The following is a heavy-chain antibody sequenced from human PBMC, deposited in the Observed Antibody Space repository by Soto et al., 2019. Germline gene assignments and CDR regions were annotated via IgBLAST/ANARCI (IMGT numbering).Heavy chain of an antibody. CDR2: IIPILGIA. CDR3: ARNGYELLTGYSWDYFDY. J-gene: IGHJ4*02. Sequence: GASVKVSCKASGGTFSSYTISWVRQAPGQGLEWMGRIIPILGIANYAQKFQGRVTITADKSTSTAYMELSSLRSEDTAVYYCARNGYELLTGYSWDYFDYWGQGTLGT. CDR1: GGTFSSYT. D-gene: IGHD3-9*01. V-gene: IGHV1-69*02.